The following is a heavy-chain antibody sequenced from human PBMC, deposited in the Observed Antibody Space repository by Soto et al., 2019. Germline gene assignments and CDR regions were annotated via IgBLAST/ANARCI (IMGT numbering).Heavy chain of an antibody. Sequence: PGGSLRLSCAASGFTFSSYAMSWVRQAPGKGLEWVAAICGDGGSTYYADSVKGRFTISRDNSKNTLYLQMNSLRAEDTAVYYCASDSGAYTPNYYFDYWGQGTLVTVSS. J-gene: IGHJ4*02. CDR1: GFTFSSYA. V-gene: IGHV3-23*01. CDR3: ASDSGAYTPNYYFDY. CDR2: ICGDGGST. D-gene: IGHD1-1*01.